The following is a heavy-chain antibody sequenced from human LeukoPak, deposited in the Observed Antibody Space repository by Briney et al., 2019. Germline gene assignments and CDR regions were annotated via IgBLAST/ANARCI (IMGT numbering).Heavy chain of an antibody. Sequence: GASVKVSCKASGYTFTSYGISWVRQAPGQGLEWMGWISAYNGNTNYAQKLQGRVTMTTDTSTSTAYMELRSLRSDDTAVYYCARGLAAAGTGGEYFDLWGRGTLVTVSS. CDR3: ARGLAAAGTGGEYFDL. CDR1: GYTFTSYG. J-gene: IGHJ2*01. V-gene: IGHV1-18*01. CDR2: ISAYNGNT. D-gene: IGHD6-13*01.